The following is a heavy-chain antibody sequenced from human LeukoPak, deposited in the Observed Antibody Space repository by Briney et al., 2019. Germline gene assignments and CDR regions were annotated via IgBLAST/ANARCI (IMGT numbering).Heavy chain of an antibody. CDR2: IYDSGST. J-gene: IGHJ4*02. CDR3: ARGRDTAMVYFDY. Sequence: SETLSLTCTVSGGSIRSSYYYWGWIRQPPGKGLEWIGSIYDSGSTNYNPSLKSRVTISVDTSKNQFSLKLSSVTAADTAVYYCARGRDTAMVYFDYWGQGTLVTVSS. D-gene: IGHD5-18*01. CDR1: GGSIRSSYYY. V-gene: IGHV4-39*07.